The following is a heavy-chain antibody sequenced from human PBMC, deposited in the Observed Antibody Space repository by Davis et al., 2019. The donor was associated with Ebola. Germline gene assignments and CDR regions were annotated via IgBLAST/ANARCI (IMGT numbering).Heavy chain of an antibody. V-gene: IGHV5-51*01. CDR2: IHPGDSDT. J-gene: IGHJ4*02. D-gene: IGHD6-13*01. CDR1: GYTFHNYW. Sequence: GESLKIPCKGSGYTFHNYWIGWVRQMPGKGLEWMGIIHPGDSDTRYSPSFQGQVMISADKSINTAYLQWSSLRASDTAMYYCARQKSWGSSWYLAYWGQGTLVTVSS. CDR3: ARQKSWGSSWYLAY.